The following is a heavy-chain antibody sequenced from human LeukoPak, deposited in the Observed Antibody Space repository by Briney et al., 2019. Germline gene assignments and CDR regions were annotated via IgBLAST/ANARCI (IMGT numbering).Heavy chain of an antibody. CDR1: GGTFSSYA. CDR2: IIPIFGTA. CDR3: ARGTYYYGSGGGGDRPGFYYGIDV. Sequence: SVKVSCKASGGTFSSYAISWVRQAPGQGLEWMGGIIPIFGTANYAQKFQGRVTITADKSTSTAYMELSSLRSEDTAVYYCARGTYYYGSGGGGDRPGFYYGIDVLGKGTTVTVSS. J-gene: IGHJ6*04. D-gene: IGHD3-10*01. V-gene: IGHV1-69*06.